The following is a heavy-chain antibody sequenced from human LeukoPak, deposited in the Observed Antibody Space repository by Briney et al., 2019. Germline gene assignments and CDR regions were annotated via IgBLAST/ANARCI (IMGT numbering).Heavy chain of an antibody. CDR1: GGTFTKYA. J-gene: IGHJ5*02. V-gene: IGHV1-69*04. CDR3: ASDLLGECSSTSCQTYWFDP. D-gene: IGHD2-2*01. Sequence: SVKVSCKASGGTFTKYAISWVRQAPGQGLQWMGRIIPFLGIAHYAQNFQGRVTFTADKSTSTAYMDLSSLRSEDTAVYYCASDLLGECSSTSCQTYWFDPWGQGTLVTVSS. CDR2: IIPFLGIA.